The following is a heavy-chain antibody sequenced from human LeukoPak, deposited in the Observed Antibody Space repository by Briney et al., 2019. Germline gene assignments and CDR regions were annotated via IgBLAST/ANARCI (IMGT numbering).Heavy chain of an antibody. J-gene: IGHJ4*02. CDR1: GGSFSGYY. CDR2: INHSGST. D-gene: IGHD3-16*02. Sequence: SETLSLTCAVYGGSFSGYYWSRIRQPPGKGLEWIGEINHSGSTNYNPSLKSRVTISVDTSKNQFSLKLSSVTAADTAVYYCARGGPYYDYVWGSYRPGDRGSDYWGQGTLATVSS. V-gene: IGHV4-34*01. CDR3: ARGGPYYDYVWGSYRPGDRGSDY.